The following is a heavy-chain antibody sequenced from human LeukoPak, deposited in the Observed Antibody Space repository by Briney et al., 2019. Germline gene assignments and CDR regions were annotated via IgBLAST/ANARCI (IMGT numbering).Heavy chain of an antibody. CDR2: ISSSGGVT. J-gene: IGHJ4*02. CDR3: AKGGPYSSSPVDY. Sequence: GGSLRLSCEASGFTFSSYSMTWVRQAPGKGLEWVSVISSSGGVTRYADSVKGRFTISRDNSKNTLHLQMNSLRAEDTAVYYCAKGGPYSSSPVDYWGQGTLVTVSS. CDR1: GFTFSSYS. D-gene: IGHD6-6*01. V-gene: IGHV3-23*01.